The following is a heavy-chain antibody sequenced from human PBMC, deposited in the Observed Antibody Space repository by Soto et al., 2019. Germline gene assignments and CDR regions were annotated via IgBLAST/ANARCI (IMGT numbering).Heavy chain of an antibody. V-gene: IGHV1-69*01. J-gene: IGHJ6*02. CDR3: ARDAQTGLRYFDWSKGNGMDV. CDR1: GGTFSTYA. D-gene: IGHD3-9*01. CDR2: IIPIYGTP. Sequence: QVQLVQSGAEVKKPGSSVKVSCKASGGTFSTYAINWVRQAPGLGLEWMGGIIPIYGTPIYAQKFHGRVTITADDFTSTAYMDLSSLSSEDTAVYFCARDAQTGLRYFDWSKGNGMDVWGQGTTVSVSS.